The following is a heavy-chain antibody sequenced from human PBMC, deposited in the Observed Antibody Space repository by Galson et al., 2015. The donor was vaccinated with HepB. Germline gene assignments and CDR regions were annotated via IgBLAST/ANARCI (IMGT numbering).Heavy chain of an antibody. CDR1: GFTFSSYW. Sequence: SLRLSCAASGFTFSSYWMSWVRQAPGKGLEWVANIKQDGSEKYYVDSVKGRFTISRDNAKNSLYLQMNSLRAEDTAVYYCRVSPRITIFGVPDNWFDPWGQGTLVTVSS. V-gene: IGHV3-7*03. D-gene: IGHD3-3*01. J-gene: IGHJ5*02. CDR3: RVSPRITIFGVPDNWFDP. CDR2: IKQDGSEK.